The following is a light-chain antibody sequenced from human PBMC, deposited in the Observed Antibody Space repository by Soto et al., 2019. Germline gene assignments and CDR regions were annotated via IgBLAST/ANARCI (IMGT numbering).Light chain of an antibody. V-gene: IGKV3-11*01. CDR2: DAS. CDR3: QHRSGFT. CDR1: QSVNNY. Sequence: EIVLTQSPATLSLSPGERATLSCRASQSVNNYLAWYQQKPGQAPRLLIYDASDRATGMPARFSGSGSGSDFTRTISSLEPEDFAVYYCQHRSGFTFGAGTKVDI. J-gene: IGKJ3*01.